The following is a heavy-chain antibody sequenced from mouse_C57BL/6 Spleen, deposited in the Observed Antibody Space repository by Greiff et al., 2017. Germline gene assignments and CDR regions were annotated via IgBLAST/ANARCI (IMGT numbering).Heavy chain of an antibody. V-gene: IGHV1-15*01. J-gene: IGHJ2*01. CDR1: GYTFTDYE. Sequence: VQLQQSGAELVRPGASVTLSCKASGYTFTDYEMHWVKQTPVQGLEWIGAIDPETGGTAYNQKFKGKGILTADKSSSTSYMELRSLTSEDSAVYYCTPPSCYDPYYFDYWGQGTTLTVSS. CDR3: TPPSCYDPYYFDY. CDR2: IDPETGGT. D-gene: IGHD2-3*01.